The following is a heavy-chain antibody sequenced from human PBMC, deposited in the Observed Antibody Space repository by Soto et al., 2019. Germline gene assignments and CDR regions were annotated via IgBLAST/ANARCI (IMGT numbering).Heavy chain of an antibody. J-gene: IGHJ4*02. CDR3: AREKLCTTLSCPHSFDT. V-gene: IGHV4-4*02. CDR2: VYHSGST. CDR1: GGSISTNNW. Sequence: QVQLQESGPGLVNASGTLSLTCGVSGGSISTNNWWSWVRQPPGQGLGWIAEVYHSGSTNYNPSLKRRLTISVDKSKNQFSLRLTAVTAADSAVYYCAREKLCTTLSCPHSFDTWGQGPLVTVSS. D-gene: IGHD2-2*01.